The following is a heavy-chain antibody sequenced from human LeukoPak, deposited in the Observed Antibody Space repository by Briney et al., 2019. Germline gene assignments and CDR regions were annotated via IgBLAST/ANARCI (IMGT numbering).Heavy chain of an antibody. D-gene: IGHD6-19*01. CDR3: ARVPGSGWYLQQDAFDI. V-gene: IGHV3-21*01. CDR2: ISSSSSYI. CDR1: GFTFSSYS. J-gene: IGHJ3*02. Sequence: GGSLRLSCAASGFTFSSYSMNWVRQAPGKGLEWVSSISSSSSYIYYADSVKGRFTISRDNAKNSLYLQMNSLRAEDTAVYYCARVPGSGWYLQQDAFDIWGQGTMVTASS.